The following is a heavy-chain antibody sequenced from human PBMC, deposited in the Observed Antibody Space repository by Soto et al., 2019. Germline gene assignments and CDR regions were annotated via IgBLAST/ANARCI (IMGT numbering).Heavy chain of an antibody. CDR3: ARDSSSSAFDY. V-gene: IGHV3-74*01. CDR1: GFTFSSYW. D-gene: IGHD6-13*01. J-gene: IGHJ4*02. CDR2: INSDGSST. Sequence: GGSLRLSCAASGFTFSSYWMHWVRQAPGKGLVWVSRINSDGSSTNYADSVKGRFTISRDNAKNTLYLQMNSLRAEDTAVYYCARDSSSSAFDYWGQGTLVTVSS.